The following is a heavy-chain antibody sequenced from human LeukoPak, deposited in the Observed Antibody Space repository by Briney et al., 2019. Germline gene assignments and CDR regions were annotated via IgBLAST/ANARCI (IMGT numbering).Heavy chain of an antibody. CDR1: GFTFSNYA. CDR3: AKTKWPSIDY. J-gene: IGHJ4*02. CDR2: IGSRGGNT. Sequence: GGSLRLSCAASGFTFSNYAMSWVRQAPGKGLEWVSAIGSRGGNTYFGDSVKGRFTISRDNSENTLYLQMNSLRAEDTAVYYCAKTKWPSIDYWGQGTLVTVSS. V-gene: IGHV3-23*01. D-gene: IGHD5-12*01.